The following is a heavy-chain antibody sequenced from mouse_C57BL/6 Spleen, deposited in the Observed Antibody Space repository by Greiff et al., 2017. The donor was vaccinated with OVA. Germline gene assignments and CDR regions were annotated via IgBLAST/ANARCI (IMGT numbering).Heavy chain of an antibody. CDR1: GYTFTSYW. CDR3: ARGLLRFSFAY. J-gene: IGHJ3*01. CDR2: IYPGSGST. V-gene: IGHV1-55*01. D-gene: IGHD1-1*01. Sequence: QVQLQQPGAELVKPGASVKMSCKASGYTFTSYWITWVKQRPGQGLEWIGDIYPGSGSTNYNEKFKSTATPTVDPSSSTAYMQLSSLTSEDSAVYYCARGLLRFSFAYWGQGTLVTVSA.